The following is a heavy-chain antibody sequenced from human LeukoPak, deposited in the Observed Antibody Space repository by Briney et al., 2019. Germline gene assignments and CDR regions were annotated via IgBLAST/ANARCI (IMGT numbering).Heavy chain of an antibody. CDR2: ISSSGSTI. V-gene: IGHV3-11*01. J-gene: IGHJ3*02. D-gene: IGHD3-22*01. CDR1: GFTFSDYY. CDR3: ASRDYYDSSGYYIYDAFDI. Sequence: GGSLRLSCAASGFTFSDYYMSWIRQAPGKGLEWVSYISSSGSTIYYADSVKGRFTISRDNAKNSLYLQMNSLRAEDTAVYYCASRDYYDSSGYYIYDAFDIWGQGTMVTVSS.